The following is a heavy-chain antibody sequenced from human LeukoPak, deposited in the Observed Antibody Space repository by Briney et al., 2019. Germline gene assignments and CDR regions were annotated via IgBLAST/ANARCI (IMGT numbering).Heavy chain of an antibody. D-gene: IGHD1-26*01. CDR2: ISVGGAN. Sequence: TSETLSLTCTVSGGSISTFYWNWIRQSPGKGLEWIGYISVGGANNYNPSLKSRVSISVDTSKNQFSLRLSSVTAADTALYYCARGFPLYSATYSDTFDIWGRGTMVTVSS. CDR1: GGSISTFY. J-gene: IGHJ3*02. CDR3: ARGFPLYSATYSDTFDI. V-gene: IGHV4-59*01.